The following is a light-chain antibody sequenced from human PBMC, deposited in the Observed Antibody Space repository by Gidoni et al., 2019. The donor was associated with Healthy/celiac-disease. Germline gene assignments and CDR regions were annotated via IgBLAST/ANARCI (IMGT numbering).Light chain of an antibody. CDR2: AAS. J-gene: IGKJ4*02. V-gene: IGKV1-39*01. CDR3: QQSYSTPRT. CDR1: QSISSY. Sequence: LQMTQSPSSLSASVGDRVTITCRASQSISSYLNWYQQKPGKAPKLLIYAASSLQSGVPSRFSGSGSGTDFTLTISSLQPEDFATYYCQQSYSTPRTFXGXTKVEIK.